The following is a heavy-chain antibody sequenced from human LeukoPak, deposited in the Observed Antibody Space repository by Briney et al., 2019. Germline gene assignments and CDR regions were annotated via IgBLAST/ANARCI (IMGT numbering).Heavy chain of an antibody. CDR2: IKQDGSEK. Sequence: GGSLRLSCAASGFTFSSYWMSWVRQAPGKGLEWVAHIKQDGSEKYYVDSVKGRFTISRDDAKNSLYLQMNSLRAEDTAVYYCARATQWTLEYFQLWGQGTLVTVSS. J-gene: IGHJ1*01. CDR1: GFTFSSYW. CDR3: ARATQWTLEYFQL. D-gene: IGHD6-19*01. V-gene: IGHV3-7*01.